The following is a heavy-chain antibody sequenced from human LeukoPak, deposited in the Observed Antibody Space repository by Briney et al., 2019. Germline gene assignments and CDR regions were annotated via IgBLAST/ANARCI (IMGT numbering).Heavy chain of an antibody. J-gene: IGHJ4*02. V-gene: IGHV3-48*03. CDR2: ITNRGTTV. CDR1: GFTFGLYE. CDR3: ARGMVANSGGAIDY. D-gene: IGHD6-25*01. Sequence: GGCLRLSCAAPGFTFGLYEMNWVRQAPGKGLDWVSYITNRGTTVYYADSVKGRFTISRDNAKNSLYLQMNSLRAEDTAVYFCARGMVANSGGAIDYWGQGTLVTVSS.